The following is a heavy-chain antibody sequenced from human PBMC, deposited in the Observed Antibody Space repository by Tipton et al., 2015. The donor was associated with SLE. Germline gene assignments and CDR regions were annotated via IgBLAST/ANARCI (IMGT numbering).Heavy chain of an antibody. Sequence: GLVKPSETLSLTCSVSSYSIYNGFYWGWIRQPPGKGLEWIGHIFYTGSTRYNPSLKSRVTISVDTSKSQIFLKMSSVTAADTAVYYCARDSLNWGSYYHGMDVGGYGTTVTVSS. V-gene: IGHV4-38-2*02. J-gene: IGHJ6*04. CDR2: IFYTGST. CDR1: SYSIYNGFY. CDR3: ARDSLNWGSYYHGMDV. D-gene: IGHD3-16*01.